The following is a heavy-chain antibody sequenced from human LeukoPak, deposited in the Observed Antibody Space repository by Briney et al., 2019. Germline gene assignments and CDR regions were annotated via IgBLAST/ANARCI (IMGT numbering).Heavy chain of an antibody. D-gene: IGHD3-10*01. CDR2: IQQNGGEK. J-gene: IGHJ4*02. V-gene: IGHV3-7*01. CDR3: ARDKKGIDY. CDR1: GFTFSTYW. Sequence: PGGSLRLSCAASGFTFSTYWMVWVRQAPGRGLEWVANIQQNGGEKNYMDSVKGRFTISRDNTKNSLYLQMSSLRAEDTAVYYCARDKKGIDYWGQGTLVTVSS.